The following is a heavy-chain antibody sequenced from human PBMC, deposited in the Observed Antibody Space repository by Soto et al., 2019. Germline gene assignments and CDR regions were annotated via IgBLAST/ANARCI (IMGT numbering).Heavy chain of an antibody. CDR3: ARGLKYDFWSGYYKGEYYFDY. D-gene: IGHD3-3*01. CDR1: GYTFTSYD. Sequence: QVQLVQSGAEVKKPGASVKVSCKASGYTFTSYDINWVRQATGQGLEWMGWMNPNSGNTGYAQKFQGRVTMTRNTSISTAYMGLSSMRSEDTSVYYCARGLKYDFWSGYYKGEYYFDYWGQGTLVPVSS. V-gene: IGHV1-8*01. CDR2: MNPNSGNT. J-gene: IGHJ4*02.